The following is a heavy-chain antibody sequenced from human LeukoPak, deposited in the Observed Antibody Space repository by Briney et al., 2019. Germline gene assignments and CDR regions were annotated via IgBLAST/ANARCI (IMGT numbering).Heavy chain of an antibody. V-gene: IGHV3-30-3*01. J-gene: IGHJ4*02. CDR2: ISYDGSNK. CDR1: EFMFNTYA. D-gene: IGHD3-16*01. CDR3: VRDSWGFDY. Sequence: GGSLRVSCAASEFMFNTYAMHWVRQAPGKGLEWVAVISYDGSNKNYADSVKGRFTISRDNSKNTLYLQMNSLRGDDTAVYHCVRDSWGFDYWGQGTLVTVSS.